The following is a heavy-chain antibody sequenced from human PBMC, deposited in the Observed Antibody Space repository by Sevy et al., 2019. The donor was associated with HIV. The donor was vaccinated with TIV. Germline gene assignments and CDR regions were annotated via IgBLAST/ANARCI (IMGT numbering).Heavy chain of an antibody. CDR3: ARWTMGITMIQGEFDS. CDR2: IYYIGNT. J-gene: IGHJ5*01. Sequence: SETLSLTCTVSGGSISNSAHYWGWIRQPPGKGLEWIGNIYYIGNTYYKPSLKSRVTISVDTSKNHFSLKLTSVTAADTAVYYCARWTMGITMIQGEFDSWGQGTLVTVSS. V-gene: IGHV4-39*02. CDR1: GGSISNSAHY. D-gene: IGHD3-10*01.